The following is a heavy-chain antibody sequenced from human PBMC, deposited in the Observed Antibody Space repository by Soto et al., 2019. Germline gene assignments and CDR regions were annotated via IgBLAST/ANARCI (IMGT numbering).Heavy chain of an antibody. D-gene: IGHD3-22*01. V-gene: IGHV1-18*04. J-gene: IGHJ4*02. CDR3: VRARHYYESSCFFDY. CDR2: ISAHNGNT. CDR1: GYTFTNYG. Sequence: QVQLVQSGAEVKKPGASVKVSCRASGYTFTNYGISWVRQAPGQGLEWMGWISAHNGNTNYEQKLQGRVTMTTATSTRTAYMALRSLRSDDTAVYYCVRARHYYESSCFFDYWCQGTLVTVSS.